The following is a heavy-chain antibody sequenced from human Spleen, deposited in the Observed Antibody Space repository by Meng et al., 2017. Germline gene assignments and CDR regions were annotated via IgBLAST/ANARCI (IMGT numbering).Heavy chain of an antibody. CDR3: ARDVAGRGGS. V-gene: IGHV3-74*01. CDR2: IDTDGTTT. CDR1: GFTFSSDW. J-gene: IGHJ5*02. D-gene: IGHD2-15*01. Sequence: GGSLRLSCAASGFTFSSDWMHWVRQAPGKGLVWVSRIDTDGTTTTYADSVKGRFTISRDNAKNTLYLQLNSLRGEDTAVYYCARDVAGRGGSWGQGTL.